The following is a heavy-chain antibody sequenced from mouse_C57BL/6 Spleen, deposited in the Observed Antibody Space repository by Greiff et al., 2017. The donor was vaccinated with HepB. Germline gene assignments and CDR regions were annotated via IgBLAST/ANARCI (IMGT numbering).Heavy chain of an antibody. CDR3: ARPAPYGSSYHWYFDV. J-gene: IGHJ1*03. CDR1: GYTFTSYW. V-gene: IGHV1-69*01. Sequence: QVQLQQPGAELVMPGASVKLSCKASGYTFTSYWMHWVKQRPGQGLEWIGEIDPSDSYTNYNQKFKGKSTLTVDKSSSTAYMQLSSLTSEDSPVYYCARPAPYGSSYHWYFDVWGTGTTVTVSS. CDR2: IDPSDSYT. D-gene: IGHD1-1*01.